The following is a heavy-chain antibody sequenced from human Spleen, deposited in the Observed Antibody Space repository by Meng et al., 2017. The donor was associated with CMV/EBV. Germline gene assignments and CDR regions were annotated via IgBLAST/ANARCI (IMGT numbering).Heavy chain of an antibody. J-gene: IGHJ5*02. V-gene: IGHV1-2*02. Sequence: SVKVSCRAIRYSFTGFYIHWVRQAPGHGLEWMGWINTKNGVTRNAQKFQGRVTMTRDTSISTAYLELTNVRSDDTAVYYCTRGWFDPWGQGTLVTVSS. CDR1: RYSFTGFY. CDR3: TRGWFDP. CDR2: INTKNGVT.